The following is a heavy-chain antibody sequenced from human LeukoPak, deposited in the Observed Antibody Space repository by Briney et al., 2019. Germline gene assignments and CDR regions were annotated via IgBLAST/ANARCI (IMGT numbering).Heavy chain of an antibody. CDR2: IYGDGSFT. J-gene: IGHJ6*02. CDR3: ARDYCSGGSCYSSGDYYYGMDV. CDR1: GFTFSNFW. V-gene: IGHV3-74*01. Sequence: GGSLRLSCAASGFTFSNFWMHWVRQAPGKGLVWVALIYGDGSFTRYADSVKGRFTISRDNSKNTLFVQMNSLRTEDTAVYYCARDYCSGGSCYSSGDYYYGMDVWGQGTTVTVSS. D-gene: IGHD2-15*01.